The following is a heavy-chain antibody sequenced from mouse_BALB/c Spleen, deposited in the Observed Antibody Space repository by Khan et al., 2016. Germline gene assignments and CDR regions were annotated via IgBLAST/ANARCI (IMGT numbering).Heavy chain of an antibody. J-gene: IGHJ3*01. CDR1: GFSLTNSG. D-gene: IGHD2-14*01. V-gene: IGHV2-9*02. CDR2: IWPGGST. CDR3: ARDDQEYDAWFAS. Sequence: QVQLKESGPGLVAPSQSLSITCTVSGFSLTNSGVHWIRQPPGKGLEWLGVIWPGGSTDYNSALMSRLSITKDNSQNQVFLKMISLQTDDTAMYXCARDDQEYDAWFASWGQGTLVMVSA.